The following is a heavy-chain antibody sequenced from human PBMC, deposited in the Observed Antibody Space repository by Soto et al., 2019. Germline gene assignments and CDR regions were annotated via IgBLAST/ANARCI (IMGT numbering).Heavy chain of an antibody. V-gene: IGHV4-30-4*01. J-gene: IGHJ6*02. CDR1: GGSISSGDYY. CDR3: ASHDYAHYGMDV. D-gene: IGHD3-16*01. CDR2: IYYSGST. Sequence: QVQLQESGPGLVKPSQTLSLTCTVSGGSISSGDYYWSWIRQPPGKGLEWIGYIYYSGSTYYNPTLKSRITISVDTSKNPFSLKLSSVTAADTAVYYCASHDYAHYGMDVWGQGTTVTVSS.